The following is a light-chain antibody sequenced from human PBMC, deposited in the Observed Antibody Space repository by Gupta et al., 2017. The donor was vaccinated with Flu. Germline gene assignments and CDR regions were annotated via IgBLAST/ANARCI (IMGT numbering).Light chain of an antibody. CDR1: QSLVYIDGNSY. CDR3: MQGTHWPYS. J-gene: IGKJ2*03. CDR2: KVS. V-gene: IGKV2-30*01. Sequence: DVVMTQSPFSLAVTLGQPASISCRSGQSLVYIDGNSYLTWFQQRPGQSPRRLIYKVSNRDSGVPDRFSGSGSGTDFTLKISRVEAEDVGIYYCMQGTHWPYSFGQGTKVEIK.